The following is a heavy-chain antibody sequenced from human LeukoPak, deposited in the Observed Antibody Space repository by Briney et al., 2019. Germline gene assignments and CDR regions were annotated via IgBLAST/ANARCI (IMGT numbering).Heavy chain of an antibody. Sequence: SETLSLTCTVSGGSISRYYWSWIRQPPGKGLEWIGHIYYSGSTNYNPSLKSRVTISVDTSKNQFSLKLSSVTAADTAVYYCARESSYGDYLDYWGQGTLVTVSS. J-gene: IGHJ4*02. CDR2: IYYSGST. CDR3: ARESSYGDYLDY. D-gene: IGHD4-17*01. CDR1: GGSISRYY. V-gene: IGHV4-59*01.